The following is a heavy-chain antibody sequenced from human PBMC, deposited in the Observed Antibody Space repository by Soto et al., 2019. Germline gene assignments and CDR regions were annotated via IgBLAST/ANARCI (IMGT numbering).Heavy chain of an antibody. J-gene: IGHJ5*02. CDR2: IWYDGSNK. V-gene: IGHV3-33*01. CDR3: ARGPTECDTAMELGTSYYDP. CDR1: GFTFSSYG. D-gene: IGHD5-18*01. Sequence: QVQLVESGGGVVQPGRSLRLSCAASGFTFSSYGMHWVRQAPGKGLEWVAVIWYDGSNKYYADSVKGRFTISRDNSKNSLYLQMNSLRAEDTAVYYCARGPTECDTAMELGTSYYDPWGQGTLDTVSS.